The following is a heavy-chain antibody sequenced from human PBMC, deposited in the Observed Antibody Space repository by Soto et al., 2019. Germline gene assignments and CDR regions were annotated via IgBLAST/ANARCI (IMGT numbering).Heavy chain of an antibody. CDR2: IYSSGST. J-gene: IGHJ4*02. Sequence: TSETLSLTCTVSGGSINIYYWSWIRQPPGKGLEWIGYIYSSGSTNYNPSLKSRVTISVDTSKSEFSLKLTSVTAADTAVYYCARFSGWYSAFDYWGQGTPVTVSS. CDR3: ARFSGWYSAFDY. CDR1: GGSINIYY. D-gene: IGHD6-19*01. V-gene: IGHV4-59*01.